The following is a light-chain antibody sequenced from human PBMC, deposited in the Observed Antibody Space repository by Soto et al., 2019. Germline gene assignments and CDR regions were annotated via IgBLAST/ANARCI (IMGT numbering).Light chain of an antibody. CDR1: QSVSSNY. J-gene: IGKJ5*01. CDR2: GAS. CDR3: QQRSNWPPS. V-gene: IGKV3D-20*02. Sequence: SGLTQSPGTLSLSPGERATLSCRASQSVSSNYLAWYQQKPGQAPRLLIYGASTRATGIPARFSGSGSGTDFTLTISSLEPEDFAVYYCQQRSNWPPSFGQGTRLE.